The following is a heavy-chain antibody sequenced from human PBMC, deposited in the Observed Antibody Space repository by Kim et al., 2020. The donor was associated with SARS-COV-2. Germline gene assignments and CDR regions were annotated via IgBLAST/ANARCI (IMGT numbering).Heavy chain of an antibody. V-gene: IGHV5-10-1*01. J-gene: IGHJ4*02. CDR2: IDPSDSYT. D-gene: IGHD6-13*01. CDR3: ARHSGAGIGYSSSWHPLDY. Sequence: GESLKISCKGSGYSFTSYWISWVRQMPGKGLEWMGRIDPSDSYTNYSPSFQGHVTISADKSISTAYLQWSSLKASDTAMYYCARHSGAGIGYSSSWHPLDYWGQGTLVTVSS. CDR1: GYSFTSYW.